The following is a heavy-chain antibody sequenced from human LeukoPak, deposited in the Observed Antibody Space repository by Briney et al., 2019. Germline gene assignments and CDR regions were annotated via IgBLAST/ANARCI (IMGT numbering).Heavy chain of an antibody. CDR2: ISGSGGST. Sequence: GGSLRLSCAASGFTFSSYAMSWVRQAPGKGLEWVSAISGSGGSTYYADSVKGRFTISRDNSKNTLYLQMNSLRAEDTAVYYCAKHGVGFGELLYYFDYWGQGTLVTVSS. D-gene: IGHD3-10*01. V-gene: IGHV3-23*01. CDR1: GFTFSSYA. J-gene: IGHJ4*02. CDR3: AKHGVGFGELLYYFDY.